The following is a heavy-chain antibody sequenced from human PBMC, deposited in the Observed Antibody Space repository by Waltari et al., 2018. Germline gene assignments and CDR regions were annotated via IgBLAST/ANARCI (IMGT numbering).Heavy chain of an antibody. CDR2: IFTSGST. CDR3: ARDEARYYDIMTGGGYYGLDV. CDR1: GGSISRGTVY. D-gene: IGHD3-9*01. J-gene: IGHJ6*02. V-gene: IGHV4-61*02. Sequence: QVQLQESGPGLVRPSQTLSLTCTVPGGSISRGTVYWTWVRQPAGKGLEWVGHIFTSGSTNYNPFLKSRVSVSLDTSENQFSLRLSSVTAADTAVYYCARDEARYYDIMTGGGYYGLDVWGQGTTVTVSS.